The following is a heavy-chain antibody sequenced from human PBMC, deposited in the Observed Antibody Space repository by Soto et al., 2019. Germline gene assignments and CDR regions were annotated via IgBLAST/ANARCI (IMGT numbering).Heavy chain of an antibody. J-gene: IGHJ4*02. D-gene: IGHD3-10*01. Sequence: SETLSLTCTVSGGSISGYYWSWIRQPPGKGLEWIGYIYNSGSTNYNPSLKSRVTISVDTSKNQFSLKLSFFTAADTAVYYCARTITMVSDYWGQGTLVTVSS. V-gene: IGHV4-59*08. CDR3: ARTITMVSDY. CDR2: IYNSGST. CDR1: GGSISGYY.